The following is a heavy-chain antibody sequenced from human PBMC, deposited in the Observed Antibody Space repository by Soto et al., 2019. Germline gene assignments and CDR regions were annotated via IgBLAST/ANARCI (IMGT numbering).Heavy chain of an antibody. J-gene: IGHJ4*02. CDR2: MSGSGGST. CDR3: AKDQGSSWYEIDY. CDR1: GFTFSNYA. D-gene: IGHD6-13*01. V-gene: IGHV3-23*01. Sequence: GGALRLSWAASGFTFSNYAVTWVRQAPGKGLEWVSTMSGSGGSTYYADSVKGRFTISRDNSKNTLYLQMNSLRAEDTAVYYCAKDQGSSWYEIDYWGQGTLVTVSS.